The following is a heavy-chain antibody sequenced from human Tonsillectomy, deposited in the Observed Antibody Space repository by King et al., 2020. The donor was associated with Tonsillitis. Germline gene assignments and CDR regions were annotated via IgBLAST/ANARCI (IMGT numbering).Heavy chain of an antibody. V-gene: IGHV4-34*01. J-gene: IGHJ4*02. D-gene: IGHD6-6*01. Sequence: VQLQQWGAGLLKPSETLSLTCAVYGGSFSGYFWSWIRQPPGKGLEWIGDSGSTNYNPSHKSRVTISVDTSKNQISLKLSSVTAADTAVYYCSSGRPPRGDLGYWGQGTLVTVPS. CDR3: SSGRPPRGDLGY. CDR1: GGSFSGYF. CDR2: SGST.